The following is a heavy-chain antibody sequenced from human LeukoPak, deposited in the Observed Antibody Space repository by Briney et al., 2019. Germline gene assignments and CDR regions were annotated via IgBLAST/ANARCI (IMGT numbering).Heavy chain of an antibody. V-gene: IGHV4-38-2*02. CDR2: IYRTGTT. CDR1: GYSISNGYF. J-gene: IGHJ3*02. D-gene: IGHD6-13*01. CDR3: AKYGYTPVSFDI. Sequence: SSETLSLTCTVSGYSISNGYFWGWIRQPPGRGLEWIGTIYRTGTTFYNPSLQSRVAISVATSKNTFSLNLRSVTAADTAVYDCAKYGYTPVSFDIWGQGTVVTVSS.